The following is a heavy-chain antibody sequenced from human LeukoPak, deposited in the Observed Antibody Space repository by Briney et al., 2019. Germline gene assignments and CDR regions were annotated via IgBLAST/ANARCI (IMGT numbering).Heavy chain of an antibody. CDR2: IYPGDSDT. CDR3: AIHPTSDAVIRAFDI. CDR1: GYSFNNYW. D-gene: IGHD2-21*01. V-gene: IGHV5-51*01. J-gene: IGHJ3*02. Sequence: GESLKISCKGSGYSFNNYWIGWVRQMPGKGLEWMGIIYPGDSDTRYSPSFQGQVTISADESISTAYLQCSSLKASDTAMYYCAIHPTSDAVIRAFDIWGQGTLVTVSS.